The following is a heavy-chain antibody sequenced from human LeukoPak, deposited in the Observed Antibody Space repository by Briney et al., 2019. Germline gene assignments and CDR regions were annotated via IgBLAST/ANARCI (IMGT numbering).Heavy chain of an antibody. CDR2: INHRGTT. V-gene: IGHV4-34*01. Sequence: SETLSLTCAVYGDSFSGYYWSWIRQPPGKGLEWIGEINHRGTTHYNPSLKSRVNISADTSRNQFSLHLDSVTAADTAVYYCARSWAGMYYPFYYFDYWGQGTLVSVSP. D-gene: IGHD1-26*01. J-gene: IGHJ4*02. CDR3: ARSWAGMYYPFYYFDY. CDR1: GDSFSGYY.